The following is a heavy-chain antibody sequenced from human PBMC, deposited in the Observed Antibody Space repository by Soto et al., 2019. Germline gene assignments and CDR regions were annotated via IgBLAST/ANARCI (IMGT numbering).Heavy chain of an antibody. D-gene: IGHD4-17*01. CDR1: GGSISSYY. J-gene: IGHJ5*02. Sequence: ASETLSLTCTVSGGSISSYYWSWIRQPPGKGLEWIGYIYYSGSTNYNPSLKSRVTISVDTSKNQFSLKLSSVTAADTAVYYCARWGPEDDYDRNWFDPWGQGTLVTVSS. CDR3: ARWGPEDDYDRNWFDP. V-gene: IGHV4-59*01. CDR2: IYYSGST.